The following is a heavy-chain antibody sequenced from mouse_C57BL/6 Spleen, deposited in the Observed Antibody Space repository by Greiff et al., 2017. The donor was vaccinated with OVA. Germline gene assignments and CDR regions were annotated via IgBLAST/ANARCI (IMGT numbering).Heavy chain of an antibody. CDR1: GFTFSDYY. V-gene: IGHV5-16*01. Sequence: EVKLVESEGGLVQPGSSMKLSCTASGFTFSDYYMAWVRQVPEKGLEWVANINYDGSSTYYLDSLKSRFIISRDNAKNILYLQMSSLKSEDTATYYCARDDSSGLAYWGQGTLVTVSA. CDR2: INYDGSST. J-gene: IGHJ3*01. CDR3: ARDDSSGLAY. D-gene: IGHD3-2*02.